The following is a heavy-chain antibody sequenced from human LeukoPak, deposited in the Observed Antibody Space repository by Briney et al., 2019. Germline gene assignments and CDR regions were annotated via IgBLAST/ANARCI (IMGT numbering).Heavy chain of an antibody. Sequence: SETLSLTCTVSSGSISSYYWSWIRQPPGKGLEWIGYIYYSGSTNYNPSLKSRVTISVDTSKNQFSLKLNSVTAADTAVYYCARSAKFEDTLDYWGQGTQVTVSS. CDR1: SGSISSYY. V-gene: IGHV4-59*01. D-gene: IGHD3-9*01. J-gene: IGHJ4*02. CDR2: IYYSGST. CDR3: ARSAKFEDTLDY.